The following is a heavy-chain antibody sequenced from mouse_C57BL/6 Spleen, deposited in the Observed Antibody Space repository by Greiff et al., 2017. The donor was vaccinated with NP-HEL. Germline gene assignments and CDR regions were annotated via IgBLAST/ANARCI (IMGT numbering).Heavy chain of an antibody. CDR3: ARGRGRDWFAY. J-gene: IGHJ3*01. CDR2: INPYNGGT. Sequence: EVQLQQSGPVLVKPGASVKMSCKASGYTFTDYYMNWVKQSHGKSLEWIGVINPYNGGTSYNQKFKGKATLTVDKSSSTAYMELNSLTSEDSAVYYCARGRGRDWFAYWGQGTLVTVSA. CDR1: GYTFTDYY. V-gene: IGHV1-19*01.